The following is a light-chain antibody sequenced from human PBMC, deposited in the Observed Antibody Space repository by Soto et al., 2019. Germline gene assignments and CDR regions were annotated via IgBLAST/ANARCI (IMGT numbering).Light chain of an antibody. CDR1: QSVSSSY. V-gene: IGKV3-20*01. Sequence: EIVLTQSPGTLPLSPGERATLSCRASQSVSSSYLAWYQQKPGQAPRLLISGASSRATGIPDRFSGSGSGTDFTLTISRLEPEDFAVYYCQQYGTSPLFTFGPWNKVDNK. J-gene: IGKJ3*01. CDR3: QQYGTSPLFT. CDR2: GAS.